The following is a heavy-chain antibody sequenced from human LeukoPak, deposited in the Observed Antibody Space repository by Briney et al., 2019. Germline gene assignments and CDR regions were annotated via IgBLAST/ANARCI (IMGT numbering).Heavy chain of an antibody. Sequence: GGSLRLSCAASGFTFSSYAMSWVRQAPGKGLEWVSAISGSGGSTYYADSVKGRFTISRDNSKNTLYLQMNSLRAEDTAVCYCAKDWAQRIAARPGLLDYWGQGTLVTVSS. D-gene: IGHD6-6*01. CDR1: GFTFSSYA. J-gene: IGHJ4*02. CDR2: ISGSGGST. CDR3: AKDWAQRIAARPGLLDY. V-gene: IGHV3-23*01.